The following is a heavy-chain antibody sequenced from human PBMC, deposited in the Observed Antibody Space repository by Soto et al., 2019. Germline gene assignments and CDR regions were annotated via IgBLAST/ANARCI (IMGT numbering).Heavy chain of an antibody. CDR3: AREINYVSGGYLYYGMNF. CDR2: MSVSGSSE. J-gene: IGHJ6*04. D-gene: IGHD5-12*01. CDR1: GFTVSYHY. Sequence: GASRRRSWAASGFTVSYHYMAWIRQAPGKGLELVAHMSVSGSSEDHGDSVKGRFSIFSENSKNLWYMQMFFMRAEETAVYYCAREINYVSGGYLYYGMNFLGKGTAVTVCS. V-gene: IGHV3-11*01.